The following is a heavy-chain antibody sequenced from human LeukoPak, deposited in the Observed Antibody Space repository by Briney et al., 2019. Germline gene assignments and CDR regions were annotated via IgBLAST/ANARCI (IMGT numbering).Heavy chain of an antibody. D-gene: IGHD4-11*01. Sequence: ASVKVSCKASGYTFTGYNMHWVRQAPGQGLEWMVWINPNNGGTIYAQKFRGRVTMTRDTSISTAYMELSSLRSDDTAVYYCARPLNDYTFDYWGQGTLVTVSS. V-gene: IGHV1-2*02. J-gene: IGHJ4*02. CDR1: GYTFTGYN. CDR3: ARPLNDYTFDY. CDR2: INPNNGGT.